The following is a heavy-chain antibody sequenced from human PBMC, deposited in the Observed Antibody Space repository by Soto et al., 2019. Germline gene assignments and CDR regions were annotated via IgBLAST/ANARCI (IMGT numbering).Heavy chain of an antibody. Sequence: QVQLQQWGAGLLKPSETLSLTCAVFGGSVNSGNYYWSWIRQPPGKGLEWIGEMSHSGGTHFNPSLKSRVTISVDTSKNQFSVKMISVTAANTALYYCARVERETATTVVEAFDIWGPGTMVTVSS. V-gene: IGHV4-34*01. CDR2: MSHSGGT. CDR3: ARVERETATTVVEAFDI. CDR1: GGSVNSGNYY. J-gene: IGHJ3*02. D-gene: IGHD1-1*01.